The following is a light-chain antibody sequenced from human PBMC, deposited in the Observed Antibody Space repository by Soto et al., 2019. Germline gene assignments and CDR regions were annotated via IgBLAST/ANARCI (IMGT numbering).Light chain of an antibody. J-gene: IGKJ1*01. CDR2: GAS. CDR1: QSVSSSY. V-gene: IGKV3-20*01. CDR3: QQYGSSPQT. Sequence: PGAIATLSCRASQSVSSSYLAWYQQKPGQAPRLLIYGASSRATGILDRFSGSGSGTDFTLTISRLEPEDFAVYYCQQYGSSPQTFGQGTKV.